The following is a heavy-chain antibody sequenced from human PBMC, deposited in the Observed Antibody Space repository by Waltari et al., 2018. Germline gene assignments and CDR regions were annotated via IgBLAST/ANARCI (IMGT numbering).Heavy chain of an antibody. D-gene: IGHD3-22*01. CDR1: GFTFSSYA. V-gene: IGHV3-23*03. CDR2: IYSGGST. CDR3: AKPLFPVKWLQGRGYYFDY. J-gene: IGHJ4*02. Sequence: EVQLLESGGGLVQPGGSLRLSCAASGFTFSSYAMSWVRQAPGKGLGWVSVIYSGGSTYCADSVEGRFTISRDKSKNTLYLQMNSLRAADTAVYYCAKPLFPVKWLQGRGYYFDYWGQGTLVTVSS.